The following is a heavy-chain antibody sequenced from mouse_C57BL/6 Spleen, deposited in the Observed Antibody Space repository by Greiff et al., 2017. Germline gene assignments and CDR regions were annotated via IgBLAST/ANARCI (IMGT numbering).Heavy chain of an antibody. Sequence: QVQLKESGPGLVQPSQSLSITCTVSGFSLTSYGVHWVRQSPGKGLEWLGVIWSGGSTDYNAAFISRLSISKDNSKSQVFFKMNSLQADDTAIYYCARTYYSNYRDYAMDYWGQGTSVTVSS. CDR1: GFSLTSYG. CDR3: ARTYYSNYRDYAMDY. J-gene: IGHJ4*01. CDR2: IWSGGST. D-gene: IGHD2-5*01. V-gene: IGHV2-2*01.